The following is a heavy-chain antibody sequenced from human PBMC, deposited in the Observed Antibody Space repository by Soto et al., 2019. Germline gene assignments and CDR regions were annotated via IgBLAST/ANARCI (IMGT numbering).Heavy chain of an antibody. Sequence: EVQLVESGGGLVQPGGYLRLSCEASGFTFRNYDMHWVRQGTGKGLEWVSGISAAGDPDYADSVEGRFTISRENAQNSFFLQMNSLRVGDTAFYYCARTDRDFYGLDVWGQGTTVIVSS. J-gene: IGHJ6*02. CDR1: GFTFRNYD. CDR2: ISAAGDP. V-gene: IGHV3-13*05. CDR3: ARTDRDFYGLDV.